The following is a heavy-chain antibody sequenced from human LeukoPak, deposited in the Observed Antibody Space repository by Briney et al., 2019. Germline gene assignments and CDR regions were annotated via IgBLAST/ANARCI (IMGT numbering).Heavy chain of an antibody. D-gene: IGHD3-3*02. CDR3: ARWSNSIFGVVIAHDY. CDR1: GYTFTSYG. CDR2: ISVYNGNT. Sequence: GASVKVSCKASGYTFTSYGISWVRQAPGQGLEWMGWISVYNGNTDYAQKLQGRVTMTTDTSTSTAYMELRSLRSDDTAVYYCARWSNSIFGVVIAHDYWGQGTLVTVSS. V-gene: IGHV1-18*01. J-gene: IGHJ4*02.